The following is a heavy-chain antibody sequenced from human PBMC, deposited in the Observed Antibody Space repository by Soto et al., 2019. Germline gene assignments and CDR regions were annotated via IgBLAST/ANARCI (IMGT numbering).Heavy chain of an antibody. Sequence: ASVKVSCKASGYTFTSYGISWVRQAPGQGLEWMGWISAYNGNTNYAQKLQGRVTMTTDTSTSTAYMELRSLRSDDTAVYYCARSGYSDMDYYYGMDVWGQGTTVTVSS. V-gene: IGHV1-18*01. CDR3: ARSGYSDMDYYYGMDV. J-gene: IGHJ6*02. D-gene: IGHD3-3*01. CDR1: GYTFTSYG. CDR2: ISAYNGNT.